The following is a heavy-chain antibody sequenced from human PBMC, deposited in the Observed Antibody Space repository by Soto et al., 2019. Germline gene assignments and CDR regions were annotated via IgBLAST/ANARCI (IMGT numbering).Heavy chain of an antibody. CDR1: GFTFSSYL. V-gene: IGHV3-7*01. CDR3: ARGYHVDV. Sequence: EVQLVESGGGLVQPGWSLRLSCAASGFTFSSYLMTWVRQAPGKGLEWVANINQDGSEKYYVDSVKGRFTISRDNARNSLYLQMNSLRAEDTAMYYCARGYHVDVWGKGTTVTVSS. D-gene: IGHD2-2*01. J-gene: IGHJ6*04. CDR2: INQDGSEK.